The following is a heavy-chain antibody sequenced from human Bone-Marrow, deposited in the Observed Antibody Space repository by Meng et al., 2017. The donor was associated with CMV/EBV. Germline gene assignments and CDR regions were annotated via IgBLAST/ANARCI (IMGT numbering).Heavy chain of an antibody. CDR3: AKDRNSGWNFFDH. V-gene: IGHV3-23*01. CDR1: EFTFSSYA. Sequence: DSEFTFSSYAMSWVRQAPGKGLEWVSSIDNSGRNTDYADSLKGRFTISRDNSKNTLFLQMNSLRAEDTALYYCAKDRNSGWNFFDHWGQGALVTVSS. D-gene: IGHD5-12*01. J-gene: IGHJ4*02. CDR2: IDNSGRNT.